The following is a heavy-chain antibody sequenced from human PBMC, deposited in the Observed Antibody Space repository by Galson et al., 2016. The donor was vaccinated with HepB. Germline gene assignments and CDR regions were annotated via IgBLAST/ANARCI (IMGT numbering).Heavy chain of an antibody. D-gene: IGHD1-26*01. CDR3: ARGTLGTTATMAFDY. J-gene: IGHJ4*02. CDR2: ISQTGTA. Sequence: SETLSLTCAVSGASISNNYWWGWVRQSPEKGFEWLGEISQTGTANYNPSFTRRATISVDTSKNEISLRLDSVTAADTAVYYCARGTLGTTATMAFDYWGQGTPVSVSS. CDR1: GASISNNYW. V-gene: IGHV4-4*02.